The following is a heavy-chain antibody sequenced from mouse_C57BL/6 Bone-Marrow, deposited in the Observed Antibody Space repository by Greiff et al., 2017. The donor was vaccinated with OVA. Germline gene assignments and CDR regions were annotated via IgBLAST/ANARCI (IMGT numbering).Heavy chain of an antibody. J-gene: IGHJ1*03. D-gene: IGHD1-1*01. V-gene: IGHV1-59*01. Sequence: QVQLQQPGAELVRPGTSVKLSCKASGYTFTSYWMHWVKQRPGQGLEWIGVIDPSDSYTNYNQKFKGKATLTVDTSSSTAYMQLSSLTSEDSAVYYCAAISTPGFPWYFGGWGTVTTVTVSS. CDR1: GYTFTSYW. CDR2: IDPSDSYT. CDR3: AAISTPGFPWYFGG.